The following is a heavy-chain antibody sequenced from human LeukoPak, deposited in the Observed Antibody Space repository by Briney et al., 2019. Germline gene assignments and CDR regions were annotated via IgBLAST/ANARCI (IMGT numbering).Heavy chain of an antibody. V-gene: IGHV4-59*01. Sequence: SETLSLTCTVSGGSISSYYWSWIRQPPGKGLEWIGYIYYSGSINYNPSLKSRVTISVDTSKYQLSLKLSSVTAADTAVYYCARYHRGSYYFDYWGQGTLVTVSS. CDR3: ARYHRGSYYFDY. CDR2: IYYSGSI. D-gene: IGHD1-26*01. J-gene: IGHJ4*02. CDR1: GGSISSYY.